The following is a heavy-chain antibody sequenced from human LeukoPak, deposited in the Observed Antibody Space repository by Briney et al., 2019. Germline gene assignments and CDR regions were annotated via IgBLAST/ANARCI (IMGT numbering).Heavy chain of an antibody. CDR2: IYYSGST. CDR3: ARAGTAMGRMDA. CDR1: GGSISSYY. D-gene: IGHD5-18*01. J-gene: IGHJ6*04. V-gene: IGHV4-59*01. Sequence: PSETLSLTCTVSGGSISSYYWSWIRQPPGKGLEWIGYIYYSGSTNYNPSLKSRVTISVDTSKNQFSLKLSSVTAADTAVYYCARAGTAMGRMDAWGKGTTVTVSS.